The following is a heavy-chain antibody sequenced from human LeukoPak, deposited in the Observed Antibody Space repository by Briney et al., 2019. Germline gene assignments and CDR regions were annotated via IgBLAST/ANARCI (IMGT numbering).Heavy chain of an antibody. CDR1: GYSISSGYY. Sequence: SETLSLTCTVSGYSISSGYYWGWIRQPPGKGLEWIGSIYHSGSTYYNPSLKSRVTISVDTSKNQFSLKLSSVTAADTAVYYCARGYSGYDYYMDVWGKGTTVTVSS. CDR2: IYHSGST. D-gene: IGHD5-12*01. CDR3: ARGYSGYDYYMDV. V-gene: IGHV4-38-2*02. J-gene: IGHJ6*03.